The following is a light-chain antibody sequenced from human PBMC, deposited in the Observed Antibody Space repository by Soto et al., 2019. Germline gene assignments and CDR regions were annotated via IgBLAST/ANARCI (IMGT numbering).Light chain of an antibody. CDR3: HHYET. CDR2: GAS. V-gene: IGKV3-20*01. Sequence: EILMTQSPGTLSLSPGERATLSCRASQSVSNNYLAWYQQKPGQAPRLLIYGASNRATGIPDRFSGSGSGTEFTLTISRLEPEDFTVYYCHHYETFGQGTKVDIK. CDR1: QSVSNNY. J-gene: IGKJ1*01.